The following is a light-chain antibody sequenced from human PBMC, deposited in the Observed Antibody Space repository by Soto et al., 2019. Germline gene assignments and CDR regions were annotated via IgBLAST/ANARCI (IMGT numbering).Light chain of an antibody. CDR1: RSINSRY. CDR3: HQYGYSPNT. Sequence: EIVLTQSPGTLSLSPGERATLSCRASRSINSRYLAWYQQTPGQAPRLLIYGASSRATGIPDRFSGSGSGTDFTLTISRLEPEDCAVYHCHQYGYSPNTFGQGTKLEIK. J-gene: IGKJ2*01. V-gene: IGKV3-20*01. CDR2: GAS.